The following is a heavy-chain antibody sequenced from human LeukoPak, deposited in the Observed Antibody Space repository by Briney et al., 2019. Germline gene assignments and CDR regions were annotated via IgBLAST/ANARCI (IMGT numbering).Heavy chain of an antibody. Sequence: GGSLRLSCAASGFTFSGHAMHWVRQAPGKGLECLAVTSYDGSNKYYADSVKGRFTISRDNSKNTLYLQMNSLRAEDTALYYCARDKAPSHIAVLDYWGQGTLVTVSS. CDR2: TSYDGSNK. CDR3: ARDKAPSHIAVLDY. J-gene: IGHJ4*02. CDR1: GFTFSGHA. D-gene: IGHD5-12*01. V-gene: IGHV3-30*04.